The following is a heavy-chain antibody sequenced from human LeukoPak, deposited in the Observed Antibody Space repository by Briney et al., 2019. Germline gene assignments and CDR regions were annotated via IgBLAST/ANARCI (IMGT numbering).Heavy chain of an antibody. V-gene: IGHV4-34*01. J-gene: IGHJ4*02. CDR3: ARGLGSSGWYLPPYYFDY. Sequence: SETLSLTCAVYGGSFSGYYWSWIRQPPGKGLEWIGEINHSGSTNYNPSLKSRVTISVDTSKNQFSLKLSSVTAADTAVYYCARGLGSSGWYLPPYYFDYWGQGTLVTVSS. CDR2: INHSGST. CDR1: GGSFSGYY. D-gene: IGHD6-19*01.